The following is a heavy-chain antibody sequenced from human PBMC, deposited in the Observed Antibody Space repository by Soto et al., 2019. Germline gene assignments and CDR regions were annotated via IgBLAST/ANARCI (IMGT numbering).Heavy chain of an antibody. J-gene: IGHJ5*02. CDR3: ARERPVGARLAP. D-gene: IGHD1-26*01. CDR1: GGSISSYY. Sequence: SETLSLTCTVSGGSISSYYWSWIRQPPGKGLEWIGYIYYSGSTYYNPSLKSRVTISVDTSKSQFSLKLTSVTAADTAVYYCARERPVGARLAPGGRGTLFTVSS. V-gene: IGHV4-30-4*01. CDR2: IYYSGST.